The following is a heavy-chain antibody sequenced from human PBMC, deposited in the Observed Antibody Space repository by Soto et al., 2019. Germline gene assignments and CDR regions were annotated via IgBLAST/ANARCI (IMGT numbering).Heavy chain of an antibody. Sequence: QVQLQQWGAGLLKPSETLSLTCAVYGGSFSGYYWSWIRQPPGKGLEWIGEINHSGSTNYNPSLKSRVTISVDTSKHQFSLKLSSVTAADTAVYYCALTGVLTAITAFDYWGQGTLVTVSS. CDR1: GGSFSGYY. J-gene: IGHJ4*02. CDR3: ALTGVLTAITAFDY. CDR2: INHSGST. D-gene: IGHD2-21*02. V-gene: IGHV4-34*01.